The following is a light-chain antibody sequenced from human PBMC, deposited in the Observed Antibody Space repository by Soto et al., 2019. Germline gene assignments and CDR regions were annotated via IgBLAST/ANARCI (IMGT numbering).Light chain of an antibody. J-gene: IGKJ3*01. CDR1: QDIRTS. CDR3: QHYDNLPPFT. Sequence: DIPMTQSPSSLSASVGARVSITCQASQDIRTSLSWFQQKPGRDPKLLIYGASYLETGVPSRFRGSGSGTDFTFTISSLQPEDIATYYCQHYDNLPPFTFGPGTKVDIK. V-gene: IGKV1-33*01. CDR2: GAS.